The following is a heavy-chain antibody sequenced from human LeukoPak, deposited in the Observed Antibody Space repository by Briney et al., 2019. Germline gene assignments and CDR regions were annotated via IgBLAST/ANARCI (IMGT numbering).Heavy chain of an antibody. CDR3: ARVGAYCTSTSCLDY. CDR1: GGTFSSYA. CDR2: IIPILGIA. V-gene: IGHV1-69*04. Sequence: GASVKVSCKASGGTFSSYAISWVRQAPGQGLEWMGRIIPILGIANYAQKFQGRVTMTTDTSTSTAYMELRSLTSDDTAVYYCARVGAYCTSTSCLDYWGQGTLVTVSS. D-gene: IGHD2-2*01. J-gene: IGHJ4*02.